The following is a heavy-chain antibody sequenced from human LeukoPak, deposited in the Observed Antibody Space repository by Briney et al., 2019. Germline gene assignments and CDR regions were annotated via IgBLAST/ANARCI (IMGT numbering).Heavy chain of an antibody. CDR2: MNPNSGNT. D-gene: IGHD3-10*01. CDR1: GGTFSSYA. J-gene: IGHJ6*02. V-gene: IGHV1-8*02. CDR3: ARGRGSITMVRGVIKFDYYYGMDV. Sequence: GASVKVSCKASGGTFSSYAISWVRLATGQGLEWMGWMNPNSGNTGYAQKFQGRVTMTRNTSISTAYMELSSLRSEDTAVYYCARGRGSITMVRGVIKFDYYYGMDVWGQGTTVTVSS.